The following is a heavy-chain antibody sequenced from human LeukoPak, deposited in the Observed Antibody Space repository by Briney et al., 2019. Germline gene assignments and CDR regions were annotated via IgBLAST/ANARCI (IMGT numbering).Heavy chain of an antibody. Sequence: ASVRVSCKASGYTFTSYDINWVRQATGQGLEWMGWMNPNSGNTGYAQKFQGRVTMTRNTSISTAYRELSSLRSEDTAVYYCARVYIVGARDAFDIWGQGTMVTVSS. D-gene: IGHD1-26*01. CDR1: GYTFTSYD. CDR2: MNPNSGNT. J-gene: IGHJ3*02. V-gene: IGHV1-8*01. CDR3: ARVYIVGARDAFDI.